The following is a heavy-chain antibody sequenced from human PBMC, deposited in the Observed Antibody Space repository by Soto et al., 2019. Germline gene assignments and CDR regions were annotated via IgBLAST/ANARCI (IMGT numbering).Heavy chain of an antibody. CDR2: IRSKAYGGTT. CDR3: TRDISPQLWLPSWSYYYGMDV. V-gene: IGHV3-49*04. J-gene: IGHJ6*02. Sequence: GGSLRLSCAASRFTFSSYAMCWVRPAPGKGLEWVGFIRSKAYGGTTEYAASVKGRFTISRDDSKSIAYLQMNSLKTEDTAVYYCTRDISPQLWLPSWSYYYGMDVWGQGTTVTVSS. CDR1: RFTFSSYA. D-gene: IGHD5-18*01.